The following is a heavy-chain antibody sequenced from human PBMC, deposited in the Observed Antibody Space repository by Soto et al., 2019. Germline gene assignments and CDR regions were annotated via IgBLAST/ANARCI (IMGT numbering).Heavy chain of an antibody. J-gene: IGHJ6*02. Sequence: EVQLVESGGGLVQPGGSLRLSCVASGIPVSSNYMTWVRQAPGKGLEWVSVLHSGGDTYYANSVKGRFTVSRNDSTNTLYLQINILTPEDTAVYYCARDGPYYYASRMDVWGQGTTVTVSS. CDR2: LHSGGDT. CDR3: ARDGPYYYASRMDV. CDR1: GIPVSSNY. D-gene: IGHD3-10*01. V-gene: IGHV3-53*04.